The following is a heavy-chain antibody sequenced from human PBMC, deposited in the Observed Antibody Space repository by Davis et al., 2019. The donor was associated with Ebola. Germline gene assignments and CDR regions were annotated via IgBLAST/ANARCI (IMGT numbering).Heavy chain of an antibody. CDR2: IYYSGST. V-gene: IGHV4-59*01. Sequence: SETLSLTCTVSGGSISSYYWSWIRQPPGKGLEWIGYIYYSGSTNYNPSLKSRVTISVDTSKNQFSLKLSSVTAADTAVYSCARATYYYDSSGYYPFDYWGQGTLVTVSS. D-gene: IGHD3-22*01. J-gene: IGHJ4*02. CDR3: ARATYYYDSSGYYPFDY. CDR1: GGSISSYY.